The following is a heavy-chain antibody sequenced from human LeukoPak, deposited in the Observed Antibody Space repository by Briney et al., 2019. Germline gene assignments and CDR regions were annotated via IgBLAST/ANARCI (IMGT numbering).Heavy chain of an antibody. D-gene: IGHD3-16*01. CDR2: LHNDETFG. CDR1: GLTFSRFG. J-gene: IGHJ6*03. Sequence: GESLKISCAASGLTFSRFGMQWVRQAPGKGLEWVAVLHNDETFGQHADSVKGRFTISKDNSQNTLYLEKNSLRDDDTAVYYCAKEGEPFRGYLDVWGKGTTVTLSS. V-gene: IGHV3-30*02. CDR3: AKEGEPFRGYLDV.